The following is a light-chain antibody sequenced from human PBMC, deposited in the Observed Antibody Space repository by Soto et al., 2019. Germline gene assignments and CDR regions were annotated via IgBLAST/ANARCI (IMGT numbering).Light chain of an antibody. J-gene: IGKJ4*01. Sequence: IVLTQSPDTLSLSAGERATLSCRASQSVGTFLAWYQQKPGQAPRLLISHASNRATGIPPRFSGSGSGTDFTLTIDSLEPEDFGVYYCRQRSDWPLTFGGGPRWRPN. CDR1: QSVGTF. CDR3: RQRSDWPLT. V-gene: IGKV3-11*01. CDR2: HAS.